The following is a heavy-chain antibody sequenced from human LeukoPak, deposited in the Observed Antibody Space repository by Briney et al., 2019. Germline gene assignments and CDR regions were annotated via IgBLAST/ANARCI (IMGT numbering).Heavy chain of an antibody. CDR2: INSDGSTT. CDR1: GFPFRSYW. V-gene: IGHV3-74*01. D-gene: IGHD3-10*01. CDR3: AKLTYGSGTYGAFDY. J-gene: IGHJ4*02. Sequence: GGSLRLSCAASGFPFRSYWMHWARQAPGKGLVWVSRINSDGSTTHYADSVQGRFTISRDNAKNTLYLQMNSLRAEDTAVYYCAKLTYGSGTYGAFDYWGQGTLVTVST.